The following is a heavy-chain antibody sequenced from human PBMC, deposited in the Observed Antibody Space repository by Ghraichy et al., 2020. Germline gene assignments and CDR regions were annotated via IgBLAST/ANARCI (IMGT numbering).Heavy chain of an antibody. CDR2: INGEESIT. J-gene: IGHJ4*02. V-gene: IGHV3-74*01. D-gene: IGHD6-13*01. Sequence: GGSLRLSCAASGFSLSSHWMYWVRQAPGKGLVWVSGINGEESITVYADSVKGRFTISRDNAKITLFLQMNSLRVEDTAVYYCARNSWYAFDSWGQGTLVTVSS. CDR1: GFSLSSHW. CDR3: ARNSWYAFDS.